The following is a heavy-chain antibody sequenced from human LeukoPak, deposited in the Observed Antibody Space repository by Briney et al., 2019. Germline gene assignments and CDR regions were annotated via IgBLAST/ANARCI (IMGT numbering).Heavy chain of an antibody. CDR2: INPNSGGT. D-gene: IGHD3-10*01. V-gene: IGHV1-2*02. CDR1: GYTFTGYY. Sequence: ASVKVSCKASGYTFTGYYMHWVRQAPGQGLEWMGWINPNSGGTNYARKCQGRVTMTRDTSISTAYMELSRLRSDDTAVYYCARGLKVRGVIPQNFHYWGQGTLVTVSS. CDR3: ARGLKVRGVIPQNFHY. J-gene: IGHJ4*02.